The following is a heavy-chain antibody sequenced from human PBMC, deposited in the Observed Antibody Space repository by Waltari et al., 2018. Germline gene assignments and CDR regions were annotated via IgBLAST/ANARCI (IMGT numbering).Heavy chain of an antibody. CDR2: IDYSGNA. D-gene: IGHD2-2*03. J-gene: IGHJ6*03. CDR1: GYSISRSGYS. V-gene: IGHV4-39*07. Sequence: QVQLQDSGPGLVKPSETLSLDCTVSGYSISRSGYSWAWIRQSPGKGLEWIGSIDYSGNAHYSPSLQSRVTISVDSSKNKFSLKVNSVTVADAAVYYCGNLGHCGSSSCNYMDVWGKGTTVTVSS. CDR3: GNLGHCGSSSCNYMDV.